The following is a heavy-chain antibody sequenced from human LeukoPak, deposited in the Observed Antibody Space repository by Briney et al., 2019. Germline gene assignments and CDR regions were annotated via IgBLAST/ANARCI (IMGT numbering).Heavy chain of an antibody. Sequence: RGSLRLSCAASGFTFSDYYMTWIRQAPGKGLKWVSYISSSSSTIYYADSVKGRFTISRDNARNSLYLQMNSLRAEDTAVYYCARIVYTASSGPYYFDYWGQGTLVTVSS. J-gene: IGHJ4*02. CDR2: ISSSSSTI. D-gene: IGHD6-6*01. V-gene: IGHV3-11*01. CDR3: ARIVYTASSGPYYFDY. CDR1: GFTFSDYY.